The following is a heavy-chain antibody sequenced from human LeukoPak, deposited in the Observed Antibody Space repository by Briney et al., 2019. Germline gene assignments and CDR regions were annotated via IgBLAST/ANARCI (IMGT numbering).Heavy chain of an antibody. V-gene: IGHV4-61*01. Sequence: SETLSLTCTVSGGSISSGSYYWSWIRQPPGKGLEWIGYIYYSGSTNYNPSLKSRVTISVDTSKNQFSLKLSSVTAADTAVYYCARSGYSYGPKDYWGQGTLVTVSS. CDR2: IYYSGST. D-gene: IGHD5-18*01. CDR1: GGSISSGSYY. CDR3: ARSGYSYGPKDY. J-gene: IGHJ4*02.